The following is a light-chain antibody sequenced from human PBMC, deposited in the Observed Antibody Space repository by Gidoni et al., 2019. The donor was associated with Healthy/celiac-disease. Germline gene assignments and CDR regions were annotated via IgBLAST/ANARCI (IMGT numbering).Light chain of an antibody. CDR2: GAS. Sequence: RQSVSSNLAWYQQKTGQTPRLLLYGASTKATGIPARFSGGGSGTEFSLTISSLQSEDFAVYYCQQYNNWPPYTFGQXTKLEIK. J-gene: IGKJ2*01. CDR3: QQYNNWPPYT. CDR1: QSVSSN. V-gene: IGKV3-15*01.